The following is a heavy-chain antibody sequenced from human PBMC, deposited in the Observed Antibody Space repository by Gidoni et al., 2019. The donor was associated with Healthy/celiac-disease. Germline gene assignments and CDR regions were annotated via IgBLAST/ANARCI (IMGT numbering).Heavy chain of an antibody. CDR3: ASLGYCSGGRCSTFEVTFDP. Sequence: EVQLVESGGGLVKPGGSVSLHCAASGFTLSSYSMDWVRQAPGKGLECVSSSSSSSSYIYYADSLKARFTTSRDNAKNSLYLHMNSLGAEVTAVYYCASLGYCSGGRCSTFEVTFDPWGQGTLVTVSS. CDR1: GFTLSSYS. V-gene: IGHV3-21*01. J-gene: IGHJ5*02. D-gene: IGHD2-15*01. CDR2: SSSSSSYI.